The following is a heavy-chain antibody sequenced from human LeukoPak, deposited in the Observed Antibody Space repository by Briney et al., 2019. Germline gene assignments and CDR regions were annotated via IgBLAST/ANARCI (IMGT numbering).Heavy chain of an antibody. D-gene: IGHD4-17*01. Sequence: PGGSLRLSCAASGFTFGRYSMNWVRQAPGKGLEWVSTISSISHYIYYADSVKGRFTISRDNAKNSMYLQMNSLRAEDTAVYYCAKGTVTTRGYFDYWGQGTLVTVSS. CDR1: GFTFGRYS. V-gene: IGHV3-21*04. J-gene: IGHJ4*02. CDR2: ISSISHYI. CDR3: AKGTVTTRGYFDY.